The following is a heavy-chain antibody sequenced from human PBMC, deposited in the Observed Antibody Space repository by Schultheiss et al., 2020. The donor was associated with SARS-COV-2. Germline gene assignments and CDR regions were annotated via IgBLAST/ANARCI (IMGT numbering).Heavy chain of an antibody. D-gene: IGHD4-23*01. Sequence: GSLRLSCTVSSGSLTSYYWSWIRQPPGKGLEWIGYIFYSGTTHYNPSLNSRVTISVETSKKQFYLTLSSLTAADTAVYYCARRRSDGNWYLDTWGQGTQVTVSS. CDR3: ARRRSDGNWYLDT. CDR1: SGSLTSYY. CDR2: IFYSGTT. V-gene: IGHV4-59*08. J-gene: IGHJ4*02.